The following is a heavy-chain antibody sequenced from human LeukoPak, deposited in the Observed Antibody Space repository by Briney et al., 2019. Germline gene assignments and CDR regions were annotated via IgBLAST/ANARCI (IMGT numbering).Heavy chain of an antibody. D-gene: IGHD2-2*01. CDR1: GFTFSSYS. V-gene: IGHV3-48*04. CDR2: ISSSSSTI. J-gene: IGHJ4*02. Sequence: GGSLRLSCAASGFTFSSYSMNWVRQAPGKGLEWVSYISSSSSTIYYADSVKGRFTISRDNAKNSLYLQMNSLRAEDTAVYYCVLAYQRLLRAFDYWGQGTLVTVSS. CDR3: VLAYQRLLRAFDY.